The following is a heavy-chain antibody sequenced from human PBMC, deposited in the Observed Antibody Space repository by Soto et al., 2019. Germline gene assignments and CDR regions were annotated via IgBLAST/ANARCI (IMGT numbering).Heavy chain of an antibody. CDR1: GYTFSDYD. CDR3: ARGRFRRTWFDT. V-gene: IGHV1-8*01. D-gene: IGHD3-16*01. J-gene: IGHJ5*02. CDR2: MNPYSGNT. Sequence: QVQLVQSGAEVKKPGDSVKVSCKASGYTFSDYDINWVRQATGQGLEWMGWMNPYSGNTGYAQKFQGRVTMTTDTSITTAYLELSSLPFEDTAIYYCARGRFRRTWFDTWGQGTLVTVSS.